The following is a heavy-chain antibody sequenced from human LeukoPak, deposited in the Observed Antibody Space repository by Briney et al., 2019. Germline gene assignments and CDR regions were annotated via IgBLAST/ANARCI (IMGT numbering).Heavy chain of an antibody. CDR1: GGSMSTSSYY. V-gene: IGHV4-39*01. Sequence: SETLSLTCTVSGGSMSTSSYYWGWIRQPPGKGLEWIGSIYYSGSTYYNPSLKSRVTISVDTSKNQFSLKLSSVTAADTAVYYCARLGILTGYSILDHWGQGTLVTVSS. D-gene: IGHD3-9*01. J-gene: IGHJ4*02. CDR2: IYYSGST. CDR3: ARLGILTGYSILDH.